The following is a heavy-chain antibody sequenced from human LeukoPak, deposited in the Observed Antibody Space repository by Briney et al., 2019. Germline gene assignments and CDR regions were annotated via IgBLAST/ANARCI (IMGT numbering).Heavy chain of an antibody. J-gene: IGHJ6*03. CDR3: ARAIRGSKIASRYYFYYMDI. CDR2: ISYDGSKK. CDR1: GFTFSSYA. D-gene: IGHD3-10*01. V-gene: IGHV3-30*04. Sequence: GGSLRLSCAASGFTFSSYAMHWVRQAPGKGLEWVAVISYDGSKKYYADSVKGRFTISRDNSKNTLYLQMNSLRAEDTAVYYCARAIRGSKIASRYYFYYMDIWGKGTTVTVSS.